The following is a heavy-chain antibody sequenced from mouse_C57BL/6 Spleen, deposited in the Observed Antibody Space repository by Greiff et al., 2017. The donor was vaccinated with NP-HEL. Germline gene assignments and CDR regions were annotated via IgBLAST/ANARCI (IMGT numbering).Heavy chain of an antibody. Sequence: QVQLKQSGAELVKPGASVKLSCKASGYTFTEYTIHWVKQRSGQGLEWIGWFYPGRGSIKYNEKFKDKATLTADKASSTGYMELSRLTSEYAAVYFCAIHEERLDSSGEGFDYWGQGTTLTVSS. CDR3: AIHEERLDSSGEGFDY. CDR1: GYTFTEYT. J-gene: IGHJ2*01. CDR2: FYPGRGSI. D-gene: IGHD3-2*02. V-gene: IGHV1-62-2*01.